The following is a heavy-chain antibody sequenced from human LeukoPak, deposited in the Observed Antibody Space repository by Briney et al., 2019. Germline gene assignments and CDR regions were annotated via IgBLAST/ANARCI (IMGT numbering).Heavy chain of an antibody. CDR2: IYSGGST. Sequence: GGSLRLSSAASGFTVSSNYMSWVRRAPGKGLEWVSVIYSGGSTYYADSVKGRFTISRDNAKNSLYLQMNSLRAEDTAVYYCARDPTSSWETAFDIWGQGTMVTVSS. D-gene: IGHD1-26*01. CDR1: GFTVSSNY. V-gene: IGHV3-53*01. J-gene: IGHJ3*02. CDR3: ARDPTSSWETAFDI.